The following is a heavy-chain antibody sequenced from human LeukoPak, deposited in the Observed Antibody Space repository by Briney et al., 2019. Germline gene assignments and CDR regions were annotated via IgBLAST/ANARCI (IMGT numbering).Heavy chain of an antibody. CDR1: GFTSSSYN. V-gene: IGHV3-15*05. D-gene: IGHD4-23*01. CDR3: TSSGSRWDYFDY. CDR2: IKTKPEGGTT. J-gene: IGHJ4*02. Sequence: PGGSLRLSCAASGFTSSSYNVNWVRQAPGKGLEWVARIKTKPEGGTTDYAAPVKGRFTISRDDSKNTLYLQMNSLKTEDTAVYYCTSSGSRWDYFDYWGQGILATVSS.